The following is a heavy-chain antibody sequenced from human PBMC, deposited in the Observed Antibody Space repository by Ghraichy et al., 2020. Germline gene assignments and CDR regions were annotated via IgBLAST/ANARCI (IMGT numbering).Heavy chain of an antibody. J-gene: IGHJ4*02. D-gene: IGHD3-16*01. CDR2: IYYSGST. V-gene: IGHV4-59*01. CDR3: ARVSRWFGGYFDY. CDR1: GGSISSYY. Sequence: SETLSLTCTVSGGSISSYYWSWIRQPPGKGLEWIGYIYYSGSTNYNPSLKSRVPISVDTSKNQFSLKLSSVTAADTAVYYCARVSRWFGGYFDYWGQGTLVTVSS.